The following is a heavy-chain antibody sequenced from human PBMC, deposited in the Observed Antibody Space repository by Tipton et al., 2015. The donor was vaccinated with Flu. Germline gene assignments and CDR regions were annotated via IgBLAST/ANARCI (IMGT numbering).Heavy chain of an antibody. V-gene: IGHV4-39*07. Sequence: TLSLTCTVSGGSISSYYWGWIRQPPGKGLEWIGIIYYSGSTYYNPSLKSRVTISVDTSKNQFSLKLSPVTAADTAVYYCARSAVAGILDGFDIWGQGTMVTVSS. CDR1: GGSISSYY. CDR3: ARSAVAGILDGFDI. J-gene: IGHJ3*02. D-gene: IGHD6-19*01. CDR2: IYYSGST.